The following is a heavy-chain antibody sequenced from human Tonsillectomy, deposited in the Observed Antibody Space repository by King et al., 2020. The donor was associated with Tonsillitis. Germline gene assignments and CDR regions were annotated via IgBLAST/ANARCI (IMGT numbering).Heavy chain of an antibody. CDR1: GYTFTSYG. Sequence: DQLVQSGAEVKKPGASVKVSCKASGYTFTSYGISWVRQATGQGLEWMGWISAYNGNTHYAKKLKGRVTMTTDTSTSTAYMELGSLRSDDTAVYYCAREGKRITMIVVVPGAYFDYWGQGTLVTVSS. D-gene: IGHD3-22*01. CDR2: ISAYNGNT. V-gene: IGHV1-18*01. CDR3: AREGKRITMIVVVPGAYFDY. J-gene: IGHJ4*02.